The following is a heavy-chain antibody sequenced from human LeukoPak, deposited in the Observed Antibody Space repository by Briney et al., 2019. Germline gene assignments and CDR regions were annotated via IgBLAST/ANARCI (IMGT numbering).Heavy chain of an antibody. CDR2: INPNSGGT. CDR3: ARDDYGDYVCWFDP. V-gene: IGHV1-2*02. D-gene: IGHD4-17*01. CDR1: GYTFTGYY. J-gene: IGHJ5*02. Sequence: ASVKVSCKASGYTFTGYYMHWVRQAPVQGLEWMGWINPNSGGTNYAQKFQGRVTMTRDTSISTAYMELSRLRSDDTAVYYSARDDYGDYVCWFDPWGQGTLVTVSS.